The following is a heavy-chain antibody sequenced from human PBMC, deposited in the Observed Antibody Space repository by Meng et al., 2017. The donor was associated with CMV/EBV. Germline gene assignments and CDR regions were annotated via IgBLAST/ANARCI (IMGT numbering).Heavy chain of an antibody. J-gene: IGHJ4*02. CDR1: RFTFSDYY. Sequence: QVQLVQSGAEMKKPGASVKVSCTTSRFTFSDYYIHWVRQAHGQGLEWMGWVNSNNDATNYARKFQGRVSMTRDTSISTAHMELSRLMSDDTAVYYCVRSSGWSLFDYWGQGTLVTVSS. D-gene: IGHD6-19*01. CDR2: VNSNNDAT. V-gene: IGHV1-2*02. CDR3: VRSSGWSLFDY.